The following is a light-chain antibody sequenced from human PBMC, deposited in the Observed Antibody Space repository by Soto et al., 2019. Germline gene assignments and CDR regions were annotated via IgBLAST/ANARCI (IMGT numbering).Light chain of an antibody. CDR1: ESISTY. CDR3: QQRSNWPLT. Sequence: EIVLTQSPATLSLSPGERATLSCRASESISTYVAWYQQKPGQAPRLLIYDASNRATGIPARFSGSGSGTDFTFTISSLEPEDFAVYYCQQRSNWPLTFGGWTKVAIK. J-gene: IGKJ4*01. CDR2: DAS. V-gene: IGKV3-11*01.